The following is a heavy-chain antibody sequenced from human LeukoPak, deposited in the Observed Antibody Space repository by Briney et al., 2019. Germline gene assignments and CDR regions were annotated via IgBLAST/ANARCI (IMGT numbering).Heavy chain of an antibody. CDR2: INPNSGGT. J-gene: IGHJ4*02. D-gene: IGHD3-16*02. CDR3: ARGGAYDYVWGSYRYFDY. V-gene: IGHV1-2*06. Sequence: ASVKVSCKASGYTFTGYYMHWVRQAPGQGPAWMGRINPNSGGTNYAQKFQGRVTMTRDTSISTAYMELSRLRSDDTAVYYCARGGAYDYVWGSYRYFDYWGQGTLVTVSS. CDR1: GYTFTGYY.